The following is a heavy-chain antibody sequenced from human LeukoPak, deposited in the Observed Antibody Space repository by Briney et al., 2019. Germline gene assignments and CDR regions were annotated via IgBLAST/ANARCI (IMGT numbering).Heavy chain of an antibody. CDR2: IYTSGSN. CDR3: AREVADYGGYYYYHYMDV. CDR1: GGSISSSSYY. D-gene: IGHD4-23*01. J-gene: IGHJ6*03. Sequence: SETLSLTCTVSGGSISSSSYYWGWIRQPPGKGLEWIGRIYTSGSNNYNPSLKSRVTISVDTSKNQFSLKLSSVTAADTAMYYCAREVADYGGYYYYHYMDVWGKGTTVTISS. V-gene: IGHV4-39*07.